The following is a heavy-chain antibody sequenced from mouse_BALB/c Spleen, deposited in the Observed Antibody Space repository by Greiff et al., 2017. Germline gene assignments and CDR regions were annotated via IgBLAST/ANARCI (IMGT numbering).Heavy chain of an antibody. CDR2: IDPETGGT. V-gene: IGHV1-15*01. J-gene: IGHJ3*01. D-gene: IGHD1-1*01. CDR1: GYTFTDYE. Sequence: QVQLQQSGAELVRPGASVTLSCKASGYTFTDYEMHWVKQTPVHGLEWIGAIDPETGGTAYNQKFKGKATLTADKSSSTAYMELRSLTSEDSAVYYSTRYYYGPWFAYWGQGTLVTVSA. CDR3: TRYYYGPWFAY.